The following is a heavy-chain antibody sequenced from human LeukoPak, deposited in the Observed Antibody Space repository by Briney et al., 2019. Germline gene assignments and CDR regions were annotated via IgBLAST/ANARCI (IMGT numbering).Heavy chain of an antibody. CDR1: GFTFGDYD. CDR3: TRGYINRYYSFDY. V-gene: IGHV3-49*04. D-gene: IGHD6-13*01. J-gene: IGHJ4*02. Sequence: HPGGSLRLSCTASGFTFGDYDMSWVRQAPGKGLEWAGFIRSKTYGGTTQYAASVKGRCSISRDDSKSIVYLQVNSLKTEDTAVYYCTRGYINRYYSFDYWGQGTLVTVSS. CDR2: IRSKTYGGTT.